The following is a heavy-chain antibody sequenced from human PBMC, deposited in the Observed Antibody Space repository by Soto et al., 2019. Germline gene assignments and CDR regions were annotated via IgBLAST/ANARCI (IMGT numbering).Heavy chain of an antibody. D-gene: IGHD5-18*01. Sequence: QVQLVQSGAEVKKPGSSVKVSCKASGGTFSSYAISWVRQAPGQGLEWMGGIIPIFGTANYAQKFQGRVTSTGDESTSTAYMELSSLRSEDTAVYYCASVLYSYGHENNWFDPWGQGTLVTVSS. V-gene: IGHV1-69*01. CDR1: GGTFSSYA. CDR2: IIPIFGTA. CDR3: ASVLYSYGHENNWFDP. J-gene: IGHJ5*02.